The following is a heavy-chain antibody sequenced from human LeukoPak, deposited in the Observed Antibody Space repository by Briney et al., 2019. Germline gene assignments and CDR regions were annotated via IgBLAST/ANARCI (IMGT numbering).Heavy chain of an antibody. CDR1: GFTFSSYW. CDR2: IKQDGSER. CDR3: ARDTGGGYSCYDC. J-gene: IGHJ4*02. D-gene: IGHD5-18*01. Sequence: GGSLRLSCAASGFTFSSYWMTWIRQAPGKGLEWVANIKQDGSERYYVDSVEGRFTISRDNAKNSLYLQMNSLRAEDTAVYYCARDTGGGYSCYDCWGQGTLVTVSS. V-gene: IGHV3-7*01.